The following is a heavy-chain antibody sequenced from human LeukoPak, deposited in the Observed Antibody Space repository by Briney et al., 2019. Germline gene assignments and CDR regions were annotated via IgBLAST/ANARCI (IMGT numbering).Heavy chain of an antibody. Sequence: GGSLRLSCAASGFTFSSYEMNWVRQAPGQGLEWVSYISSSGTTKYYADSVKGRFTISRDNAKNSLYLQMNSLRAEDTAVYYCARATTMEYYWGFDYWGQGTLVTVSS. CDR2: ISSSGTTK. D-gene: IGHD3-10*01. V-gene: IGHV3-48*03. CDR1: GFTFSSYE. CDR3: ARATTMEYYWGFDY. J-gene: IGHJ4*02.